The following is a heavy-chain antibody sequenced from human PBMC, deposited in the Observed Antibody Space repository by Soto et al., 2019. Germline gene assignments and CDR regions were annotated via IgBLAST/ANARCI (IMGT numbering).Heavy chain of an antibody. D-gene: IGHD4-17*01. CDR2: INPNSGGT. Sequence: ASVKVSCKASGYTFTGYYMHWVRQAPGQGLEWMGWINPNSGGTNYAQKFQGWVTMTRDTSISTAYMELSRLRSVDTAVYYCARAYHPRFLAYGEYANYYYYGMDVWGEGTTVTVSS. V-gene: IGHV1-2*04. CDR1: GYTFTGYY. J-gene: IGHJ6*02. CDR3: ARAYHPRFLAYGEYANYYYYGMDV.